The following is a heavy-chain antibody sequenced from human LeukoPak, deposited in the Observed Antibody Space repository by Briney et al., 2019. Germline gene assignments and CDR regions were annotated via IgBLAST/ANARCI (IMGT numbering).Heavy chain of an antibody. CDR1: GFTSSSYG. CDR3: AKDLSSGWPDAFDI. CDR2: ISGSGGST. Sequence: GGSLRHSCAASGFTSSSYGMTWVRQAPGKGLEWVSGISGSGGSTKHADSVKGRFTISRDNSKNTLYLQLSSLRAEDTAVYYCAKDLSSGWPDAFDIWGQGTMVTVSS. D-gene: IGHD6-19*01. J-gene: IGHJ3*02. V-gene: IGHV3-23*01.